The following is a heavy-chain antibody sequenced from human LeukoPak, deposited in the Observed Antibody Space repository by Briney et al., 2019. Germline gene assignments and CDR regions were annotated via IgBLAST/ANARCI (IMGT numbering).Heavy chain of an antibody. V-gene: IGHV3-23*01. CDR2: ISGSGGST. Sequence: GGSLRLSRAASGFTFSSYAMSWVRQAPGKGLEWVSGISGSGGSTYYADSVKGRFTISRDNSKNTLYLQMNSLRAEDTAVYYCAKDTLYYSDYWGQGTLVTVSS. CDR3: AKDTLYYSDY. J-gene: IGHJ4*02. CDR1: GFTFSSYA.